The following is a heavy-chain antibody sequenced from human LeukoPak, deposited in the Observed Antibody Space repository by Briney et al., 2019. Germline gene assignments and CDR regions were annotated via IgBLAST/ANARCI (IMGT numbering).Heavy chain of an antibody. CDR3: ARDPIGYYDSSGSITNFDY. J-gene: IGHJ4*02. CDR1: GGTFSSYA. CDR2: IIPIFGTA. Sequence: SVKVSCKASGGTFSSYAISWVRQAPGQGLEWMGWIIPIFGTANYAQKFQGRVTITADKSTNTAYMELSSLRSEDTAVYYCARDPIGYYDSSGSITNFDYWGQGTLVTVSS. D-gene: IGHD3-22*01. V-gene: IGHV1-69*06.